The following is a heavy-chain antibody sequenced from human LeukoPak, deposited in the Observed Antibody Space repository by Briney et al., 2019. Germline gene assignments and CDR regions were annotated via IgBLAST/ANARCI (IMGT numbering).Heavy chain of an antibody. CDR2: IYSGGST. J-gene: IGHJ4*02. Sequence: QTSETLSLTCAVYGGSFSGYYMSWVRQAPGKGLEWVSVIYSGGSTYYADSVKGRFTISRDNSKNTLYLQMNSLRAEDTAVYYCARDTPAAGTRYFDYWGQGTLVTVSS. CDR3: ARDTPAAGTRYFDY. D-gene: IGHD6-13*01. CDR1: GGSFSGYY. V-gene: IGHV3-66*01.